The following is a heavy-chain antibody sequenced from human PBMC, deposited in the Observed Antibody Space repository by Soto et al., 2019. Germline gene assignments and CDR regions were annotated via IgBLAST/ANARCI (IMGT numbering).Heavy chain of an antibody. V-gene: IGHV3-23*01. CDR3: AKGAYYGSGSSYGMDV. CDR2: ISGSGGST. D-gene: IGHD3-10*01. J-gene: IGHJ6*02. CDR1: GFTFSSYA. Sequence: GGSLRLSCAASGFTFSSYAMSWVRQAPGKGLEWVSAISGSGGSTYYADSVKGRFTISRDNSKNTLYLQMNSLRAEDTAVYYCAKGAYYGSGSSYGMDVWGQGTTVTVSS.